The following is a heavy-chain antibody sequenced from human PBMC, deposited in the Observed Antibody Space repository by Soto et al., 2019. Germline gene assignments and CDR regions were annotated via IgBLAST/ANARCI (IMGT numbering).Heavy chain of an antibody. Sequence: SETLSLTCAVSGYSISSGYYWGWIRQPPGKGLEWIGSIYHSGSTYYNPSLKSRVTISVDTSKNQFSLKLSSVTAADTAVYYCARDLAMTTVTRPIDYWGQGTLVTVYS. V-gene: IGHV4-38-2*02. CDR3: ARDLAMTTVTRPIDY. D-gene: IGHD4-4*01. J-gene: IGHJ4*02. CDR1: GYSISSGYY. CDR2: IYHSGST.